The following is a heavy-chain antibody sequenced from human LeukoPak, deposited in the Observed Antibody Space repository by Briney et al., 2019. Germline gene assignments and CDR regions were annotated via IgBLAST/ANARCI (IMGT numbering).Heavy chain of an antibody. D-gene: IGHD6-19*01. J-gene: IGHJ6*04. CDR1: GCTFSSYG. V-gene: IGHV3-33*01. CDR3: ARVNGSGWSQGYYYYYYGMDV. Sequence: PGRSLRLSCAASGCTFSSYGMHWVRQAPGKGLEWVAVIWYDGSNKYYADSVKGRFTISRDNSKNTLYLQMNSLRAEDTAVYYCARVNGSGWSQGYYYYYYGMDVWDKGTTVTVSS. CDR2: IWYDGSNK.